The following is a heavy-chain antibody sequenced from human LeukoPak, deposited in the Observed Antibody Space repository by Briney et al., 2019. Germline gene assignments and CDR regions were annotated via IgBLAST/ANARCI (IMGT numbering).Heavy chain of an antibody. CDR3: ARRPVGATGAFDI. CDR2: IFYSGNT. D-gene: IGHD1-26*01. J-gene: IGHJ3*02. CDR1: GGSISTTSYY. Sequence: SETLSLTCTVSGGSISTTSYYWGWIRQPPGKGLEWIGSIFYSGNTYYNPSLKSRVTMSVDTSKNQFSLKLSSVTAADTAVYYCARRPVGATGAFDIWGQGTMVTVSS. V-gene: IGHV4-39*01.